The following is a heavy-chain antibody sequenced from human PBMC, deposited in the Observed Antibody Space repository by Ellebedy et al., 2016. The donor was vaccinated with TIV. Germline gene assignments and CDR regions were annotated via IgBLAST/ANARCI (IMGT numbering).Heavy chain of an antibody. Sequence: ASVKVSXXASGYTFTSYAMHWVRQAPGQRLEWMGWINAGNGNTTYSQKFQGRVTITRDTSASTAYMELSSLRSEDTAVYYCARDMTTVNINWFDPWGQGTLVTVSS. D-gene: IGHD4-17*01. CDR3: ARDMTTVNINWFDP. CDR1: GYTFTSYA. CDR2: INAGNGNT. J-gene: IGHJ5*02. V-gene: IGHV1-3*01.